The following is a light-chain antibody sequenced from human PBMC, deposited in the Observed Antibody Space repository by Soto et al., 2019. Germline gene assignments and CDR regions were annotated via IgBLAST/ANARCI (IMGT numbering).Light chain of an antibody. J-gene: IGLJ1*01. Sequence: QSVLTQPASVSGSPGQSITISCTGASSDVGAYNLVSWYQQHPGKAPKLMISEVSQRPSGVSNRFSGSKSGNAASLTISGPQAEDEADYYCCSYAGGSTLYVFGTGTKVTVL. CDR2: EVS. V-gene: IGLV2-23*02. CDR3: CSYAGGSTLYV. CDR1: SSDVGAYNL.